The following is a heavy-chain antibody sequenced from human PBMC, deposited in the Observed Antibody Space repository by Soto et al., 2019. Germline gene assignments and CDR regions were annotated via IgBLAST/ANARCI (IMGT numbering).Heavy chain of an antibody. V-gene: IGHV4-31*03. Sequence: QVQLQESGPGLVKPSQTLSLTCTVSGGSISSGGYYCNWIRQHPGKGLEWIGYIDYSGSTSYNPSLKSRITISVDPSKNQFSLRLRSVTAADTAVYYCCTGQQQLAEDYWGQGTLVTVSS. D-gene: IGHD6-13*01. CDR1: GGSISSGGYY. J-gene: IGHJ4*02. CDR2: IDYSGST. CDR3: CTGQQQLAEDY.